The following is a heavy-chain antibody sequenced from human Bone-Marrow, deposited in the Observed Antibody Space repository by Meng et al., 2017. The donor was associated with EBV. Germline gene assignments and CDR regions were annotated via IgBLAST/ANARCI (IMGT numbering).Heavy chain of an antibody. V-gene: IGHV4-34*09. CDR2: INHSGST. CDR3: ARAYGGYDPRYYFDY. D-gene: IGHD5-12*01. Sequence: VQLTESAPGPVQPSQHLSLTCEVSGGSLSRGGYYWSLIRQPPGKGLEWIGEINHSGSTNYNPSLKSRVTISVDTSKNQFSLKLSSVTAADTAVYYCARAYGGYDPRYYFDYWGQGTLVTVSS. CDR1: GGSLSRGGYY. J-gene: IGHJ4*02.